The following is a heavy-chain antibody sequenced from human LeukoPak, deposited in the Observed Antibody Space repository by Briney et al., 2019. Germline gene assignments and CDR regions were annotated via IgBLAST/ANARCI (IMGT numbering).Heavy chain of an antibody. J-gene: IGHJ4*02. Sequence: SETLSLTCTVSGGSISSYYWSWIRQPPRKGLEWIGYIYTSGSTNYNPSLKSRVTISVDTSKNQFSLKLSSVTAADTAVYYCARRSWGVYYFEYWGQGTLVTVSS. CDR1: GGSISSYY. CDR3: ARRSWGVYYFEY. V-gene: IGHV4-4*09. CDR2: IYTSGST. D-gene: IGHD3-10*01.